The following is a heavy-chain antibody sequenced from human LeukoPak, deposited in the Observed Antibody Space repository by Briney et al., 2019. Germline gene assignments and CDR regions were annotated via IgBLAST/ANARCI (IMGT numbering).Heavy chain of an antibody. CDR2: INHSGST. V-gene: IGHV4-34*01. Sequence: SETLSLTCAVYGGSFSGYYWSWIRQPPGKGLEWIGEINHSGSTNYNPSLKSRVTISVDTSKNQFSLKLSSVTAADTAVYYCARYSSSWPYYGMDVWGQGTTVTVS. CDR3: ARYSSSWPYYGMDV. J-gene: IGHJ6*02. D-gene: IGHD6-13*01. CDR1: GGSFSGYY.